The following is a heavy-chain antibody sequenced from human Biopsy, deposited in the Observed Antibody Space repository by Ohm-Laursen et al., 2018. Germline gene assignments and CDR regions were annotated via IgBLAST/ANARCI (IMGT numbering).Heavy chain of an antibody. J-gene: IGHJ4*02. CDR2: IDWNRGSI. CDR3: AKDKGAHINYGDLYYFDS. V-gene: IGHV3-9*01. CDR1: RFTFEDYA. D-gene: IGHD3-10*01. Sequence: SLRLSCAASRFTFEDYAMHWVRLTPGKGLEWVSGIDWNRGSIAYGDSVKGRFTISRDNGKNFLYLQMGSPRVEDTALYFCAKDKGAHINYGDLYYFDSWGPGTMVTVSA.